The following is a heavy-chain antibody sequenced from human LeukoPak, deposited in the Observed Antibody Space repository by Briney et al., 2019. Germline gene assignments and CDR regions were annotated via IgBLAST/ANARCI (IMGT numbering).Heavy chain of an antibody. J-gene: IGHJ4*02. Sequence: GASVTVSCTASGYTFTSYYMHWVRQAPGQGLEWMGIINPSGGSTSYAQKFQGRVTMTRDTSTGTVYMELSSLRSEDTAVYYCAREGNWNRGILIDYWGQGTLVTVSS. CDR1: GYTFTSYY. V-gene: IGHV1-46*01. D-gene: IGHD1-20*01. CDR3: AREGNWNRGILIDY. CDR2: INPSGGST.